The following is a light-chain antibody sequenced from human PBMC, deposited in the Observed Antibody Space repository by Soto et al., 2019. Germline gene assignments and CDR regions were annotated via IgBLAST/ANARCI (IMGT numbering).Light chain of an antibody. CDR2: SAS. J-gene: IGKJ4*01. Sequence: DIQMTQSPSTLSASVGVRVIINCRASQSVCGWLAWYRQKPGKAPELLIYSASTLETGFPSRFSGRESGTDFTLTVSSLQREDFATYYCQQYERYPPTFDGGTKVET. V-gene: IGKV1-5*03. CDR3: QQYERYPPT. CDR1: QSVCGW.